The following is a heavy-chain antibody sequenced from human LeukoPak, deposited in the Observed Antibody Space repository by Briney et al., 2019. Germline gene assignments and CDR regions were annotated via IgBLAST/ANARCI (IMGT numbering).Heavy chain of an antibody. V-gene: IGHV3-23*01. J-gene: IGHJ3*02. Sequence: PGGSLRLSCSASGFPFGDYGMSWVRQAPGKGLEWVSAISGSGGSTYYADSVKGRFTISRDNSKNTLYLQMNSLRAEDTAVYYCAKALDYYDSSGYYYEDDAFDIWGQGTMVTVSS. CDR2: ISGSGGST. CDR3: AKALDYYDSSGYYYEDDAFDI. D-gene: IGHD3-22*01. CDR1: GFPFGDYG.